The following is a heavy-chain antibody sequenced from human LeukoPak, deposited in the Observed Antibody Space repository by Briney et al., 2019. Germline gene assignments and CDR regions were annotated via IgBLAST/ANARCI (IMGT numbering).Heavy chain of an antibody. J-gene: IGHJ4*02. D-gene: IGHD4-17*01. CDR2: IYHSGST. CDR3: ARRSLTTVTTPYFDY. V-gene: IGHV4-38-2*01. CDR1: GYSISSGYY. Sequence: RASETLSLTCAVSGYSISSGYYWGWIRQPPGKGLEWIGSIYHSGSTYYNPSLKSRVTISVDTSKNQFSLKLSSVTAADTAVYYCARRSLTTVTTPYFDYWGQGTLVTVSS.